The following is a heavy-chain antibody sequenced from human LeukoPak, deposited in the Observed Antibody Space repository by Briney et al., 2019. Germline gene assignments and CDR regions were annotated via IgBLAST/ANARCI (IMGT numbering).Heavy chain of an antibody. D-gene: IGHD2-15*01. J-gene: IGHJ5*02. CDR1: GFTFSSYG. CDR2: ISYDGSNK. V-gene: IGHV3-30*18. Sequence: PGRSLRLSCAASGFTFSSYGMHWVRQAPGKGLEWVAVISYDGSNKYYADSVKGRFTISRDNSKNTLYLQMNSLRAEDTAVYYCAKARDIVVVVAPLWFDPWGQGTLVTVSS. CDR3: AKARDIVVVVAPLWFDP.